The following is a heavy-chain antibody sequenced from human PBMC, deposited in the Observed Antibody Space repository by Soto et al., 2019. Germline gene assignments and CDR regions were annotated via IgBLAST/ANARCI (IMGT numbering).Heavy chain of an antibody. V-gene: IGHV3-30*13. J-gene: IGHJ5*02. CDR3: VSERGNVHAAAPYP. D-gene: IGHD3-10*01. Sequence: QAHLVESGGGVEQPGRSLRLSCAASGFTFTSYGMHWVRQAPGTRLEWVAVISYDGGLQHYADSVKGRFNISRDNSKNRVLRQMNSLCVEDTAVDYCVSERGNVHAAAPYPWCQGTLVSFSS. CDR1: GFTFTSYG. CDR2: ISYDGGLQ.